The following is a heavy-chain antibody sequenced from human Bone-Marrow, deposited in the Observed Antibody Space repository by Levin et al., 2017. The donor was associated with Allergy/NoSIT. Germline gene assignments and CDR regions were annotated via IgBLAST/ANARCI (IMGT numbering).Heavy chain of an antibody. CDR1: GFTFSSYW. CDR2: VNSDGSSP. J-gene: IGHJ3*01. Sequence: GFTFSSYWMPWVRQAPGKGLVWVSRVNSDGSSPTYADSVQGRFTISRDNAQNRLYLQMNRLRAEDTAGYYCATWRVPRDAFDFWGQGTMVTVSS. CDR3: ATWRVPRDAFDF. D-gene: IGHD2-2*01. V-gene: IGHV3-74*01.